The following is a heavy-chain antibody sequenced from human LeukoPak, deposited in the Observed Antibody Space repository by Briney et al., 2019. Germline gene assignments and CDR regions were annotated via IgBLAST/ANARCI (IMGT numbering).Heavy chain of an antibody. V-gene: IGHV1-69*13. Sequence: EASVKVSCKASGGTFSSYAISWVRQAPGQGLEWMGGIIPIFGTANYAQKFQGRVTITADESTSTVYMELSSLRSEDTAVYYCARCPETYGSGQSSGYCFDYWGQGTLVTVSS. D-gene: IGHD3-10*01. CDR1: GGTFSSYA. CDR2: IIPIFGTA. CDR3: ARCPETYGSGQSSGYCFDY. J-gene: IGHJ4*02.